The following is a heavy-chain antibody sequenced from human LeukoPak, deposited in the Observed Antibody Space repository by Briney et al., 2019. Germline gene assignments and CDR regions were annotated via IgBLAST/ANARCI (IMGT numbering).Heavy chain of an antibody. Sequence: SETLSLTCTVSGGSIISDAYYWIWIRQPPGKGLEWIGEINHSGSTNYNPSLKSRVTISVDTSKNQFSLKLSSVTAADTAVYYCARLSNWTWYFDLWGRGTLVTVSS. CDR3: ARLSNWTWYFDL. CDR1: GGSIISDAYY. D-gene: IGHD1-1*01. J-gene: IGHJ2*01. V-gene: IGHV4-34*01. CDR2: INHSGST.